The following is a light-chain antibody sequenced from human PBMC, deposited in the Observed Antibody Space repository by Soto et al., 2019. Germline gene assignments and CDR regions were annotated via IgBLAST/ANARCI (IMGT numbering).Light chain of an antibody. Sequence: EIVWTQSPGTRSLSLGERATLSCRASQSVSSSNLGWYHQKPGQAPRLLIYGASSRATGIPDRFSGSGSGPDFTLTISRLGPEDFAVYYCQQYGSSPVTFGQGTKVEIK. CDR2: GAS. CDR3: QQYGSSPVT. CDR1: QSVSSSN. J-gene: IGKJ1*01. V-gene: IGKV3-20*01.